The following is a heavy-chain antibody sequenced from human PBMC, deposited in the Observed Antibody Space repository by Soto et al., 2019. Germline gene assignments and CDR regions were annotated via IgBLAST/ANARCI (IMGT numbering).Heavy chain of an antibody. J-gene: IGHJ6*02. CDR2: SIPIFGTA. V-gene: IGHV1-69*13. Sequence: ASGKVSCKASGGTFNNYPITWVRQAPGEGLEWMGGSIPIFGTANYAQKFQGRVTISVDESTSTAYMELSSLRSEDTAVYYCARGRGYSGDDHYYYFDMDVWGQGTTVTVSS. CDR1: GGTFNNYP. CDR3: ARGRGYSGDDHYYYFDMDV. D-gene: IGHD5-12*01.